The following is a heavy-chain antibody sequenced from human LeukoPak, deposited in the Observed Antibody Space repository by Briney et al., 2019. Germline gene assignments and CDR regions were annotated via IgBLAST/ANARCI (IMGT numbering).Heavy chain of an antibody. Sequence: GGSLRLSCAASGFTFSSYGMHWVRQAPGKRLEWVAVISYDGSNRYYADSVKGRFTISRDNSKNTLYLQMNSLRAEDTAVYYCAKGGPASGYYMDVWGKGTTVTVSS. CDR3: AKGGPASGYYMDV. CDR1: GFTFSSYG. J-gene: IGHJ6*03. V-gene: IGHV3-30*18. CDR2: ISYDGSNR. D-gene: IGHD6-25*01.